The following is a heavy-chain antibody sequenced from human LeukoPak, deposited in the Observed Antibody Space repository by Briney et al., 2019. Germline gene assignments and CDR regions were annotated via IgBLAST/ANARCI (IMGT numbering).Heavy chain of an antibody. D-gene: IGHD4-17*01. CDR3: AKDQNTVATAPFDY. Sequence: GGSLRLSCAASGFTFSSYAMSWVRQAPGKGLEWVSAINSAGSTYYGDSVRGRFTISRDNSRNVLYLQMNSLRAEDTALYYCAKDQNTVATAPFDYWGQGTLVTVSS. CDR2: INSAGST. CDR1: GFTFSSYA. J-gene: IGHJ4*02. V-gene: IGHV3-23*01.